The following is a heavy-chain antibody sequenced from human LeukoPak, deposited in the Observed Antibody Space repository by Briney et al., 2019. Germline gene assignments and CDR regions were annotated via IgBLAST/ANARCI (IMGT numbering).Heavy chain of an antibody. CDR3: AKGFGRNLGGPGY. CDR2: ISGDGYST. Sequence: GGSLRLSCAASGFTFSAYPMAWVRQAPGGGLEWVSGISGDGYSTYYADSVKGRFAISRDNSKSTLYLQMNSLRAEDTAVYYCAKGFGRNLGGPGYWGRGTRVTVSS. D-gene: IGHD3-10*01. CDR1: GFTFSAYP. V-gene: IGHV3-23*01. J-gene: IGHJ4*02.